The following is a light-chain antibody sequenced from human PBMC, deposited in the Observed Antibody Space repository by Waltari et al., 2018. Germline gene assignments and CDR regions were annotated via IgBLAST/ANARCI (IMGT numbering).Light chain of an antibody. Sequence: QSALTQPRSVSASPGQSVTISCPGTSNDVGAYTYLSWYQQHPGKAPKLIIHYVTNRPYGVPDRFSGSKSGNTASLTISGLQGEDEADYYCCSYTGSHTLLFGGGTKLTVL. J-gene: IGLJ3*02. CDR3: CSYTGSHTLL. CDR1: SNDVGAYTY. CDR2: YVT. V-gene: IGLV2-11*01.